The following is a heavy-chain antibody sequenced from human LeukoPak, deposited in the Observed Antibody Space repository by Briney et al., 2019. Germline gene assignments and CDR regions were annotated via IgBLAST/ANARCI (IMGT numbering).Heavy chain of an antibody. J-gene: IGHJ6*02. CDR1: GFSISAYW. Sequence: GGSLRLSCAASGFSISAYWMSWVRQAPGKGLEWVANINQDGSDKYSVDSVKGRFTISRDNAKNSLYLEMNSLRADDTAVYYCARDLAVVGSSFSYGMDVWGQGTTVTVSS. V-gene: IGHV3-7*01. CDR3: ARDLAVVGSSFSYGMDV. CDR2: INQDGSDK. D-gene: IGHD2-15*01.